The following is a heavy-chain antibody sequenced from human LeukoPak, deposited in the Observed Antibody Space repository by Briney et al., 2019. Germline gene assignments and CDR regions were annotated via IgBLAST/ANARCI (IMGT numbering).Heavy chain of an antibody. J-gene: IGHJ5*02. D-gene: IGHD5-18*01. V-gene: IGHV3-66*02. CDR1: GFTVSSNY. CDR2: IYSGGST. CDR3: ARVARGYSYGTNWFDP. Sequence: PWGSLRLSCAASGFTVSSNYMSWVRQAPGKGLEWVSVIYSGGSTYYADSVKGRFTISRDNSKNTLYLQMNSLRAEDTAVYYCARVARGYSYGTNWFDPWGQGTLVTVSS.